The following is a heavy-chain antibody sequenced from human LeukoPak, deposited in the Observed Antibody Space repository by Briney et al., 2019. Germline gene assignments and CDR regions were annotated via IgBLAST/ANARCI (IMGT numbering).Heavy chain of an antibody. D-gene: IGHD3-16*01. CDR2: IYYSGST. J-gene: IGHJ4*02. CDR3: ARGPAVITTRYFDY. Sequence: SETLSLTCTVSGASISSSSYSWGWIRRPPGKGLEWIGSIYYSGSTYYNPSLKSRVTISVDTSKNQFSLRLTSVTAADTAVYYCARGPAVITTRYFDYWGQGTLVTVSS. CDR1: GASISSSSYS. V-gene: IGHV4-39*01.